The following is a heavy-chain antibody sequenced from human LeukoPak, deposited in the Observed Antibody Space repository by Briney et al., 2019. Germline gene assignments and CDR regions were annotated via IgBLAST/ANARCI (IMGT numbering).Heavy chain of an antibody. Sequence: PGESLRLSCAASGFTFSSYSMNWVRQAPGKGLEWVSYISSSGGTIYYADSVKGRFTISRDNAKNSLYLQMNSLRAEDTAVYYRARDAYYYDSSGNSAGFDYWGQGTLVTVSS. V-gene: IGHV3-48*04. D-gene: IGHD3-22*01. CDR1: GFTFSSYS. CDR2: ISSSGGTI. CDR3: ARDAYYYDSSGNSAGFDY. J-gene: IGHJ4*02.